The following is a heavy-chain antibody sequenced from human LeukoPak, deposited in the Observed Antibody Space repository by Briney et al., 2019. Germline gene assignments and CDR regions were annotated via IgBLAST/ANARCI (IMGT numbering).Heavy chain of an antibody. Sequence: SETLSLTCTVSGGSISSGGYYWSWIRQHPGKGLEWIGYIYYSGSTYYNPSLKSRVTISVGTSKNQFSLKLSSVTAADTAVYYCARDHRGLVVPAAMGAGWFDPWGQGTLVTVSS. CDR1: GGSISSGGYY. CDR3: ARDHRGLVVPAAMGAGWFDP. D-gene: IGHD2-2*01. J-gene: IGHJ5*02. V-gene: IGHV4-31*03. CDR2: IYYSGST.